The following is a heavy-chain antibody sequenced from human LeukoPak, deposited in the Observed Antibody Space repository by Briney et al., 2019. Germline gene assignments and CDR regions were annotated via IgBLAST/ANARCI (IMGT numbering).Heavy chain of an antibody. CDR3: AKAAGGSGWYPPFDY. J-gene: IGHJ4*02. D-gene: IGHD6-19*01. CDR1: GFTFSSYG. CDR2: ISYDGSNK. Sequence: GRSLRLSCAASGFTFSSYGMHWVRQAPGKGLEWVAVISYDGSNKYYADSVKGRFTISRDNSKNTLYPQMNSLRAEDTAVYYCAKAAGGSGWYPPFDYWGQGTLVTVSS. V-gene: IGHV3-30*18.